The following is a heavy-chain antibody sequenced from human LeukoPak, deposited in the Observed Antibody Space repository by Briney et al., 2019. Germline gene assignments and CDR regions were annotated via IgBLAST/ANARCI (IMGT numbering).Heavy chain of an antibody. Sequence: GGSLRLSCAASGFSFSRHGMHWVRQAPGKGLEWVAVISYDGSNKYYADSVKGRFTISRDNSKNTLYLQMNSLRAEDTAVYYCARAGTSSSWYASQDYWGQGTLVTVSS. J-gene: IGHJ4*02. D-gene: IGHD6-13*01. CDR1: GFSFSRHG. CDR3: ARAGTSSSWYASQDY. V-gene: IGHV3-30*03. CDR2: ISYDGSNK.